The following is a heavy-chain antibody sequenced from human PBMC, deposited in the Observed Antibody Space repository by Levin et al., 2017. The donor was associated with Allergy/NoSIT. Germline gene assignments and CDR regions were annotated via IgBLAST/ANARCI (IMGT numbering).Heavy chain of an antibody. CDR3: ARDGTMVRGVITAPGY. D-gene: IGHD3-10*01. Sequence: PGGSLRLSCAASGFTFSSYGMHWVRQAPGKGLEWVAVIWYDGSNKYYADSVKGRFTISRDNSKNTLYLQMNSLRAEDTAVYYCARDGTMVRGVITAPGYWGQGTLVTVSS. CDR2: IWYDGSNK. V-gene: IGHV3-33*01. J-gene: IGHJ4*02. CDR1: GFTFSSYG.